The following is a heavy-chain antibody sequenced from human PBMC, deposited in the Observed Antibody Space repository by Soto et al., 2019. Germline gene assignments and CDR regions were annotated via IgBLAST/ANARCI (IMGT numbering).Heavy chain of an antibody. Sequence: PSETLSLTCTVSGGSITSYYWSWIRQPPGKGLEWIGYIYYSGSTNYNPSLKSRVTISVDTSKNQFFLRLSSVTAADTAVYFCARSPLPYCSGGTCYSKAYYFDYWGQGTLVTVSS. CDR2: IYYSGST. D-gene: IGHD2-15*01. V-gene: IGHV4-59*08. J-gene: IGHJ4*02. CDR1: GGSITSYY. CDR3: ARSPLPYCSGGTCYSKAYYFDY.